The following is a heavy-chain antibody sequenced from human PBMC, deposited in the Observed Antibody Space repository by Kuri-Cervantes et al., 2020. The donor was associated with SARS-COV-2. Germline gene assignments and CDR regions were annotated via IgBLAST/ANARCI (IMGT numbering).Heavy chain of an antibody. V-gene: IGHV3-21*01. J-gene: IGHJ3*02. D-gene: IGHD3-9*01. CDR1: GFTFSSYR. CDR3: ARGPRVYDILTGYYCAFDI. Sequence: GESLKISCAAYGFTFSSYRMNWVRQAPGKGLEWFSSISSSSSYIYYADSVRGRFTISRDNAKNSLYLQMNSLRAEDTAVYYCARGPRVYDILTGYYCAFDIWGQGTMVTVSS. CDR2: ISSSSSYI.